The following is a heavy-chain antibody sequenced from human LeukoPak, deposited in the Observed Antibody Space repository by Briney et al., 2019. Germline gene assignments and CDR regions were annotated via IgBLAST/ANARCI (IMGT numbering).Heavy chain of an antibody. J-gene: IGHJ4*02. Sequence: ASVKVSCKVSGYTLTELSMHWVRQAPGKGLEWMGGFDPEDGETIYAQKFQGRVTMTRDTSTSTVYMELSSLRSEDTAVYYCARAPRSWGFDYWGQGTLVTVSS. CDR2: FDPEDGET. CDR3: ARAPRSWGFDY. CDR1: GYTLTELS. D-gene: IGHD7-27*01. V-gene: IGHV1-24*01.